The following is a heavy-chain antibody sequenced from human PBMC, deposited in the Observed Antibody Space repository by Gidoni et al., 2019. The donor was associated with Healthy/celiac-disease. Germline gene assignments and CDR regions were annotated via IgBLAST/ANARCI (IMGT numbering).Heavy chain of an antibody. D-gene: IGHD2-2*01. V-gene: IGHV1-18*01. Sequence: QVQLVQSGAEVKKPGASVKVSCKASGYHVTSDGLSWVRQAPGQGLEWMGWSSAYNGNTNYAQKLQGRVTMTTDTSTSTAYMELRSLRSDDTAVYYCARDGRISVVVPAAMKAFDIWGQGTMVTVSS. CDR3: ARDGRISVVVPAAMKAFDI. CDR1: GYHVTSDG. CDR2: SSAYNGNT. J-gene: IGHJ3*02.